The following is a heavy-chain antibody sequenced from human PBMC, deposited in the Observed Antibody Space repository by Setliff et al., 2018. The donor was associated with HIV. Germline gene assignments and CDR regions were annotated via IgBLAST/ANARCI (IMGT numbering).Heavy chain of an antibody. CDR1: GGSISSGGFY. Sequence: SETLSLTCTVTGGSISSGGFYWTWIRQHPGKGLEWIGYIYNTGSTYYDPSLKSRVSISVDTSKNQFSLKLSSVTAADTAVYYCARHSPSDYWGQGTLVTVSS. J-gene: IGHJ4*02. V-gene: IGHV4-31*03. CDR3: ARHSPSDY. CDR2: IYNTGST.